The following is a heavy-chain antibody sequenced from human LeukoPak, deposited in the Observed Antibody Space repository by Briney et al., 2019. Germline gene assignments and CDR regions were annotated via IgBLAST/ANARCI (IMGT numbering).Heavy chain of an antibody. CDR2: IYYSGSI. CDR3: HARTGYYDFWSGYPPIDY. V-gene: IGHV4-39*01. J-gene: IGHJ4*02. Sequence: SETLSLTCTVSGGSISSSSYYWGWIRQPPGKGLEWIGSIYYSGSIYYNPSLKSRVTISVDTSKNQFSLKLSSVTAADTAVYYCHARTGYYDFWSGYPPIDYWGQGTLVTVPS. D-gene: IGHD3-3*01. CDR1: GGSISSSSYY.